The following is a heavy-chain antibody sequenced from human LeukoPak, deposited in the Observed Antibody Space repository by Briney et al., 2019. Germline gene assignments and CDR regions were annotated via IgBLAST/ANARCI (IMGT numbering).Heavy chain of an antibody. CDR1: GGSISSYY. D-gene: IGHD6-19*01. CDR3: ARGPSGEFDY. J-gene: IGHJ4*02. Sequence: SETLSLTCTVSGGSISSYYWSWIRQPPGKGLEWIGYIYYSGSTNYNPSLKSRVTISVDTSKNQFSLKLSSVTAADTAVYYCARGPSGEFDYWGQGTLVTVSS. V-gene: IGHV4-59*12. CDR2: IYYSGST.